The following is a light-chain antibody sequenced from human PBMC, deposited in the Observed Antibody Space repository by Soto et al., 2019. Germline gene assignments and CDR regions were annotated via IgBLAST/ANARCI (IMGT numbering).Light chain of an antibody. CDR3: QQYYSPPLP. CDR2: WAS. J-gene: IGKJ4*01. CDR1: QIVLSSSNNKNS. Sequence: IPSPDSLAASIGEMATINHNSSQIVLSSSNNKNSLAWYQQKPGQPPRLLIYWASTRDSGVPDRFSGSGSGTDFTLTITRLQAEDVAVYYCQQYYSPPLPFGGGTKV. V-gene: IGKV4-1*01.